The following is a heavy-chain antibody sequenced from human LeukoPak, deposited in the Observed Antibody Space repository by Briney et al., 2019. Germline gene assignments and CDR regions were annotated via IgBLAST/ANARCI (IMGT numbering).Heavy chain of an antibody. CDR2: IYYSGST. CDR3: GSGSSWYYFGY. V-gene: IGHV4-39*07. J-gene: IGHJ4*02. Sequence: SETLSLTCTVSGGSISSSSYYWGWIRQPPGKGLEWIGSIYYSGSTYYNPSLKSRVTISVDTSKNQFSLKLSSVTAADTAVYYCGSGSSWYYFGYWAREPWSPSPQ. CDR1: GGSISSSSYY. D-gene: IGHD6-13*01.